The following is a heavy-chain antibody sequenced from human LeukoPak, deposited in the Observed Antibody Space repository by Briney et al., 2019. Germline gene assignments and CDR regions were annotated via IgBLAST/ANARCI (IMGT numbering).Heavy chain of an antibody. Sequence: GGSLRLSCAASGFTFSSYSMNWVRQAPGKGLEWVSFISTSSSYIHYADSVKGRFTISRDNAKNSLYLQMNSLRAEDTAVYYCARSNIDYYYDSSGSHFDYWGQGTLVTVSS. V-gene: IGHV3-21*01. CDR2: ISTSSSYI. CDR3: ARSNIDYYYDSSGSHFDY. D-gene: IGHD3-22*01. CDR1: GFTFSSYS. J-gene: IGHJ4*02.